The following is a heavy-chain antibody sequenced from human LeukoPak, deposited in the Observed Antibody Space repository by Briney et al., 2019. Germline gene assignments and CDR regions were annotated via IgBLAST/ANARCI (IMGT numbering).Heavy chain of an antibody. V-gene: IGHV3-23*01. CDR1: GFTFSSND. CDR3: AKVNWCGATCADA. Sequence: GRSLRLSCAASGFTFSSNDMNWVRQAPGKGLEWVSGISGNGYITHYADSVKGRFTISRDNSKNTLSLQMNSLRAEDTAVYYCAKVNWCGATCADAWGQGTLVTVSS. J-gene: IGHJ4*02. D-gene: IGHD3-3*01. CDR2: ISGNGYIT.